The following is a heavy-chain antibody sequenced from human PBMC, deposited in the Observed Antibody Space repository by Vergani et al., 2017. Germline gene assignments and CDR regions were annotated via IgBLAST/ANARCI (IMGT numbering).Heavy chain of an antibody. CDR3: AGDTHSWQRADR. V-gene: IGHV4-59*02. Sequence: QAQLQESGPGLVKPSETLSLTCHVFGFSVTDYKCNWLRQAPGKGLEWSGSLSTTGGATHASHNPSLKSRVSISVDTSKSQFSLRLTSVTAADSAIYYCAGDTHSWQRADRWGQGRLVSVSS. CDR1: GFSVTDYK. D-gene: IGHD6-13*01. CDR2: LSTTGGA. J-gene: IGHJ5*02.